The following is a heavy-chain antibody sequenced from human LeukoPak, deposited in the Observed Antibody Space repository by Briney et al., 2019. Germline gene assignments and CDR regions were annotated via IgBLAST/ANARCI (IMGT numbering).Heavy chain of an antibody. J-gene: IGHJ4*02. CDR1: GGSISNYY. CDR3: ARGAGGSPVDS. Sequence: PSETLSLTCTVSGGSISNYYWSWIRQPPGKGLEWIGYIYYSGSTNYNPSLKSRVTISVDTSKNQFSLKLSSVTAADTAAYYCARGAGGSPVDSWGQGTLVTVSS. CDR2: IYYSGST. D-gene: IGHD4-23*01. V-gene: IGHV4-59*01.